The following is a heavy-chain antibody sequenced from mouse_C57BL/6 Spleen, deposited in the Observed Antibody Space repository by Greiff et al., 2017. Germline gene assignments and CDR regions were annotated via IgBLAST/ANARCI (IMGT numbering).Heavy chain of an antibody. Sequence: QVQLQQSGAELVRPGASVTLSCKASGYTFTDYEMHWVKQTPVHGLEWIGAIDPETGGTAYNQKFKGKAILTADKSSSTAYMELRSLTCEDSAVYYCTRGSMVRTGGCDYWGQGTTLTVSS. CDR2: IDPETGGT. D-gene: IGHD2-2*01. CDR3: TRGSMVRTGGCDY. J-gene: IGHJ2*01. V-gene: IGHV1-15*01. CDR1: GYTFTDYE.